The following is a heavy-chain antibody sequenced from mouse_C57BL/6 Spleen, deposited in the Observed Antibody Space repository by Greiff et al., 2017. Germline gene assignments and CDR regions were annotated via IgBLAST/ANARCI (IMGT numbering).Heavy chain of an antibody. D-gene: IGHD1-1*01. CDR3: VSSYYYGSRYYAMDY. CDR2: ISDGGSYT. J-gene: IGHJ4*01. Sequence: EVKLVESGGGLVKPGGSLKLSCAASGFTFSSYAMSWVRQTPEKRLEWVATISDGGSYTYYPDNVKGRFTISRDNAKNNLYLQMSHLKSEDTAMYYGVSSYYYGSRYYAMDYWGKGTSVTVSS. V-gene: IGHV5-4*03. CDR1: GFTFSSYA.